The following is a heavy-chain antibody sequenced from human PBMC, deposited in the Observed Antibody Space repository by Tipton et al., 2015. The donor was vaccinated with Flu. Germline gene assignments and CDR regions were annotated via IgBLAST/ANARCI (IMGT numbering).Heavy chain of an antibody. V-gene: IGHV3-9*01. J-gene: IGHJ3*02. CDR2: LGWNSGDI. CDR3: ARDDAFDI. Sequence: SLRLSCAASGFTFDAYAMHWVRQAPGKGLEWVSGLGWNSGDIRYADSVKGRFTISRDNAKNSLYLQMNSLIPEDTALYYCARDDAFDIWGQRTMVTVAS. CDR1: GFTFDAYA.